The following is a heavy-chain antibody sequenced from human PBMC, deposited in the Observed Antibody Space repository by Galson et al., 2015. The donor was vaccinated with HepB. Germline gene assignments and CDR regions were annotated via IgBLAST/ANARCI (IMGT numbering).Heavy chain of an antibody. CDR2: ISPGGTTT. D-gene: IGHD4-17*01. CDR3: ARDPSQYGDYFDT. Sequence: SLRLSCAASGFSFNDYYMSWIRQAPGRGLEWVSYISPGGTTTYYADSVKGRFTISRDNARDSLYLQMNSLTAGDTAVYFCARDPSQYGDYFDTWGQGTLVTVSS. J-gene: IGHJ5*02. CDR1: GFSFNDYY. V-gene: IGHV3-11*01.